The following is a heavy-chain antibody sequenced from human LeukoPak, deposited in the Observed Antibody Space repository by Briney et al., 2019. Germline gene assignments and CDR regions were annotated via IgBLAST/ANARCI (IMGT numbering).Heavy chain of an antibody. V-gene: IGHV5-51*01. J-gene: IGHJ5*02. Sequence: GESLKISCKGSGYSFTNYWIAWVRQMPGKGLEWMGIIYPGDSDTRYSPSFQGQVAISADKSSSTAYLQWSSLKASDTALYYCARHEHDSTAYPFDVRGQGTLVTVSS. CDR2: IYPGDSDT. CDR1: GYSFTNYW. D-gene: IGHD3-22*01. CDR3: ARHEHDSTAYPFDV.